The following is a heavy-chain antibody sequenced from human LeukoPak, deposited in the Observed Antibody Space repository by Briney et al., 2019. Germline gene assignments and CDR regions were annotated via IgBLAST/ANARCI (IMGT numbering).Heavy chain of an antibody. CDR1: GFTFSSYA. CDR3: ARAGEYCSGSSCYSGVYFDY. CDR2: ISGSGART. D-gene: IGHD2-15*01. V-gene: IGHV3-23*01. Sequence: HAGGSLRLSCAASGFTFSSYAMSWVHQAPGKGLEWVSAISGSGARTYYADSVKGRFTISRDNSKNTLYLQMNSLRAEDTAVYYCARAGEYCSGSSCYSGVYFDYWGQGTLLTVSS. J-gene: IGHJ4*02.